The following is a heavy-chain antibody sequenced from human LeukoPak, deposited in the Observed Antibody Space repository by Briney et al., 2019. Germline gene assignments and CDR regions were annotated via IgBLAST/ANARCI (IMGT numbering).Heavy chain of an antibody. D-gene: IGHD6-19*01. Sequence: ASVKVSCKASGYTFTSYGISWVRQAPGQGLEWMGWISAYNGNTNYAQKLQGRVTMTTDTSTSTAYMELRSLRSDDTAVYYCARANGGYSSGWPVGALFDIWGQGTMVTVSS. V-gene: IGHV1-18*01. CDR2: ISAYNGNT. J-gene: IGHJ3*02. CDR3: ARANGGYSSGWPVGALFDI. CDR1: GYTFTSYG.